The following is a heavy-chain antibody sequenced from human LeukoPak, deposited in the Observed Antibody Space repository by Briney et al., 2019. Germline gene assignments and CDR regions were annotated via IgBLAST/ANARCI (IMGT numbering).Heavy chain of an antibody. CDR3: VKGCSYTGCYTSDY. CDR1: RFTFNNYA. D-gene: IGHD2-2*02. V-gene: IGHV3-23*01. Sequence: GGSLRLSCAASRFTFNNYAMTWVRQAPGKGLEWVSTISGSGDSTHCADSVKGRFTISRDNSENMLYLQMNSLRVEDTAIYYCVKGCSYTGCYTSDYWGQGTLVTVSS. CDR2: ISGSGDST. J-gene: IGHJ4*02.